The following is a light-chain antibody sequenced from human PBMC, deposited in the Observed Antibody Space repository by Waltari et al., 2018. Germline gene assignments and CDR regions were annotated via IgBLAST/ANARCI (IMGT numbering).Light chain of an antibody. V-gene: IGKV3-15*01. CDR1: QSIATN. CDR2: EAS. Sequence: IVMTRSPATLSVSPGEGATLSCRASQSIATNLAWYQQKPGQGPRLLISEASTRVAGIPARFSGRGSGTEFTLTISSLQSEDFAVYYCQQYNDYYSFGQGTRLEIK. J-gene: IGKJ2*01. CDR3: QQYNDYYS.